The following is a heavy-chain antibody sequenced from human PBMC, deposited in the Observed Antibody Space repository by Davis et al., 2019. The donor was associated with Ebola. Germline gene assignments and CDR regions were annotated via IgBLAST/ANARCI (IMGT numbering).Heavy chain of an antibody. J-gene: IGHJ6*02. CDR3: AKGEYYYDSSGYYYYGMDV. V-gene: IGHV3-30-3*01. CDR2: ISYDGNNK. D-gene: IGHD3-22*01. CDR1: GFTFSSYA. Sequence: GGSLRLSCAASGFTFSSYAMHCVRQAPAPRGXLFAVISYDGNNKYYADSVKGRFTISRDNSKNTLYLQMNSLRAEDTAVYYCAKGEYYYDSSGYYYYGMDVWGQGTTVTVSS.